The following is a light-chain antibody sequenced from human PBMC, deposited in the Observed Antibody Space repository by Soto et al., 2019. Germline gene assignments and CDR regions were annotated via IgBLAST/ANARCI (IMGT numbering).Light chain of an antibody. CDR2: VAS. CDR3: QQYGTSPIA. J-gene: IGKJ5*01. CDR1: QNVGGRF. Sequence: EIVLTQSPGTLSLSPGERATLSCRASQNVGGRFLAWYQQKPGQAPRLLINVASTRATGIPDRFSGSGSGTDFTLTISRLEPEDFAVYYCQQYGTSPIAFCQGTRLE. V-gene: IGKV3-20*01.